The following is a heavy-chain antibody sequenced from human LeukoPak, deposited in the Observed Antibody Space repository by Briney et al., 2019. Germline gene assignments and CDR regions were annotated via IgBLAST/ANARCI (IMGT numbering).Heavy chain of an antibody. CDR3: AKDMMTGYDSSGYYEGIFDY. V-gene: IGHV3-48*03. J-gene: IGHJ4*02. CDR1: GFTFSSYE. Sequence: PGGSLRLSCAASGFTFSSYEMNWVRQAPGKGLEWVSYIRSSGSPIYYADSVKGRFTISRDNAKNSLYLQMNSLRAEDTALYYCAKDMMTGYDSSGYYEGIFDYWGQGTLVTVSS. CDR2: IRSSGSPI. D-gene: IGHD3-22*01.